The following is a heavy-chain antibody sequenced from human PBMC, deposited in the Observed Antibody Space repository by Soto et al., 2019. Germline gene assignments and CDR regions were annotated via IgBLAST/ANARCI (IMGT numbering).Heavy chain of an antibody. V-gene: IGHV1-8*01. Sequence: ASVKVSCTASGYTFTNYDINWVRQATGQGLEWMGWMNPKSGNTGYAQHFQGRLTMTRSTSISTAYMELSSLRSEDTAVYYCVRVYGEIDYWGQGTLVTVSS. J-gene: IGHJ4*02. CDR2: MNPKSGNT. CDR1: GYTFTNYD. D-gene: IGHD4-17*01. CDR3: VRVYGEIDY.